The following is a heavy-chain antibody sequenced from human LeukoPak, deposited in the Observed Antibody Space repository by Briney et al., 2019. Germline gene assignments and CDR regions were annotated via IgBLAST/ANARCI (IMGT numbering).Heavy chain of an antibody. CDR1: GFTFSSYA. J-gene: IGHJ4*02. D-gene: IGHD5-18*01. CDR2: ISSGGDNT. CDR3: AREDATMVLSLDY. Sequence: QARGSLRLSCAASGFTFSSYAMSWVRQAPGKGLEWVSAISSGGDNTYYADSVKGRLTISRDNSKNTLYVQMTSLRAEDTAVYYCAREDATMVLSLDYWGQGALVTVSS. V-gene: IGHV3-23*01.